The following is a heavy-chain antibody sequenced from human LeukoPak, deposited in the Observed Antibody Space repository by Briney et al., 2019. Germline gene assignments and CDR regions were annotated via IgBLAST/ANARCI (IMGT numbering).Heavy chain of an antibody. CDR2: ISYDGSNK. Sequence: GGSLRLSCAASGFIFSSYAMHWVRQAPGKGLEWVAVISYDGSNKYYADSVKGRFTISRDNSKNTLYLQMNSLRPEDTAVYYCARGPYGSGSYCPGDYWGQGTLVTVSS. CDR1: GFIFSSYA. V-gene: IGHV3-30*04. CDR3: ARGPYGSGSYCPGDY. D-gene: IGHD3-10*01. J-gene: IGHJ4*02.